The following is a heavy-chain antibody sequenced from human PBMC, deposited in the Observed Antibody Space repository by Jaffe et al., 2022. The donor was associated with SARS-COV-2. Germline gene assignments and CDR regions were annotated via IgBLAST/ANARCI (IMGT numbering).Heavy chain of an antibody. D-gene: IGHD3-22*01. CDR1: GGTFSSYA. J-gene: IGHJ4*02. CDR3: AGEEGTYYYDSSGRQVGSFDY. Sequence: QVQLVQSGAEVKKPGSSVKVSCKASGGTFSSYAISWVRQAPGQGLEWMGGIIPIFGTANYAQKFQGRVTITADESTSTAYMELSSLRSEDTAVYYCAGEEGTYYYDSSGRQVGSFDYWGQGTLVTVSS. V-gene: IGHV1-69*01. CDR2: IIPIFGTA.